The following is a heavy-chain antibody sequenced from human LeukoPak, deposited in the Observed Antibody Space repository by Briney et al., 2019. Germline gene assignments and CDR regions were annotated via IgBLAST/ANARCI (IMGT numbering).Heavy chain of an antibody. J-gene: IGHJ3*02. V-gene: IGHV4-59*08. CDR2: IYYSGST. Sequence: SETLSLTCTVPGGSISSYYWSWIRQPPGKGLEWIGYIYYSGSTNYNPSLKSRVTISVDTSKNQFSLKLSSVTAAGTAVYYCARQHDTHAFDIWGQGTMVTVSS. D-gene: IGHD3-22*01. CDR3: ARQHDTHAFDI. CDR1: GGSISSYY.